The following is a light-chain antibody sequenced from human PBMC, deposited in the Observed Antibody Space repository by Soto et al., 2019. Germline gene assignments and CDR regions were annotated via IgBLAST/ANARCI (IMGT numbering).Light chain of an antibody. J-gene: IGKJ2*01. CDR3: QQYYSTPYT. Sequence: DIVMTQSPDSLAVSLGERATINCKSSQSVLYSSNNKNYLAGYQQKPGQPPHLLIYWASTRESGVPDRFSGSGSGTDFTLTISRLQAEDVSVYYCQQYYSTPYTFGQGTKLEIK. V-gene: IGKV4-1*01. CDR1: QSVLYSSNNKNY. CDR2: WAS.